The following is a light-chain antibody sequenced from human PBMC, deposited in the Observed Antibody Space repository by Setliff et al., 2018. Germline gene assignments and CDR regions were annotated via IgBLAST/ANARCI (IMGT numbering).Light chain of an antibody. CDR1: TSDVGAYNF. V-gene: IGLV2-14*03. Sequence: ALTQPASVSASPGQSISISCTGTTSDVGAYNFVSWYQQHPGKAPKLLISDVSHRPSGVSNRFSGSKSGNTASLTISGLQAEDEADYYCSSYTTINTLIFGGGTQLTVL. CDR3: SSYTTINTLI. J-gene: IGLJ2*01. CDR2: DVS.